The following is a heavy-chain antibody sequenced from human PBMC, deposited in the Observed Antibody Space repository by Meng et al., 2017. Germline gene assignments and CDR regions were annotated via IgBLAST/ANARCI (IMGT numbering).Heavy chain of an antibody. Sequence: QGQLVQSGAEVKRPGASVKVSSKPSGYNFPDYYIHWVRQAPGQGPEWMGRIDPKNGDTHYAQKFQGRVTMTGDTSISTAYMDLSGLRSDDTAVYYCARDEDISAAGKLFGDYWGQGTLVTVSS. V-gene: IGHV1-2*06. D-gene: IGHD6-13*01. CDR2: IDPKNGDT. CDR3: ARDEDISAAGKLFGDY. CDR1: GYNFPDYY. J-gene: IGHJ4*02.